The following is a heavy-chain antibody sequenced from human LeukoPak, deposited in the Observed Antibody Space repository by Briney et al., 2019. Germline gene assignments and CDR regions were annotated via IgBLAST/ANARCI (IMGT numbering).Heavy chain of an antibody. CDR1: GFTFSSYS. D-gene: IGHD3-22*01. J-gene: IGHJ4*02. CDR2: ISSSSSYI. CDR3: AREYDSSGYYNLFDY. V-gene: IGHV3-21*01. Sequence: GGSLRLSCAASGFTFSSYSMNWVRQAPGKGLEWVSSISSSSSYIYYADSVKGRFTISRDNAKNSLYLQMNSLRAEATAVHYCAREYDSSGYYNLFDYWGQGTLVTVSS.